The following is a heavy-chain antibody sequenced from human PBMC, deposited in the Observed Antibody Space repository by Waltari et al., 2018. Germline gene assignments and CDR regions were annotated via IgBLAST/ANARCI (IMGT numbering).Heavy chain of an antibody. D-gene: IGHD1-26*01. J-gene: IGHJ4*02. CDR3: AKQQGWELFEYFFDY. V-gene: IGHV3-23*04. Sequence: EVQLVESGGGLVQPGGYLKLSCKVSGFNFNNFAVSWVRQAPGKGLEWVSTIGSGGDIYYGDSVKGRFFISRDNSKNTLYLQMNSLRVEDTAVYYCAKQQGWELFEYFFDYWGQGTLVSVS. CDR1: GFNFNNFA. CDR2: IGSGGDI.